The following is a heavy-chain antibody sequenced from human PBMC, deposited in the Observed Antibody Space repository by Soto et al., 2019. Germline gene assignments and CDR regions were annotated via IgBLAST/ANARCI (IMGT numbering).Heavy chain of an antibody. J-gene: IGHJ4*02. CDR2: IYHSGST. Sequence: QVQLQESGPGLVKPSGTLSLTCAVSGGSISSSNWWSWVRQPPGKGLEWIGEIYHSGSTNYNPSLKNRVTISVDKSKNQFSMKLISVTAADTAVYYCARAAMGGSSWPFDYWGQGTLVTVSS. CDR1: GGSISSSNW. V-gene: IGHV4-4*02. D-gene: IGHD6-13*01. CDR3: ARAAMGGSSWPFDY.